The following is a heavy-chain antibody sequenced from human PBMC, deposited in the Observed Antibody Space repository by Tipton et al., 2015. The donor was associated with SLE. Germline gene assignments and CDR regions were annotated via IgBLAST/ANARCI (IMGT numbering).Heavy chain of an antibody. J-gene: IGHJ3*02. Sequence: QLVQSGAEVKKPGESLKISCQGSGYRFSNYWIGWVRQTPGKGLEFLGIIYPDDSDTRYSPSFEGQVTISADKSINTAYLQWSNLKASDAAMYYCARRIRDPVHGDYIVHDAFDMWGQGTMVIVSS. CDR3: ARRIRDPVHGDYIVHDAFDM. CDR1: GYRFSNYW. D-gene: IGHD4-17*01. V-gene: IGHV5-51*03. CDR2: IYPDDSDT.